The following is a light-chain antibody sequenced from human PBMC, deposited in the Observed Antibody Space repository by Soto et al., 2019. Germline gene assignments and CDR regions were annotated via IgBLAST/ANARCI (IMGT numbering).Light chain of an antibody. V-gene: IGKV3-15*01. CDR1: QSVSSN. CDR3: QQYNNWPYT. J-gene: IGKJ2*01. CDR2: RTS. Sequence: EIVMTQSPATLSLSPGERATLSCRASQSVSSNLAWYRQKPGQAPTLLIYRTSTRATGIPDRFSGSGSGTEFTLTISGLQSEDFAFYYCQQYNNWPYTFGQGTKLEIK.